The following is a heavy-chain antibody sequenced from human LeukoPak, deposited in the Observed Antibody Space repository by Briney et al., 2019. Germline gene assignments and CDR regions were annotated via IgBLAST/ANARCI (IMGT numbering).Heavy chain of an antibody. CDR1: GYTFTGYY. V-gene: IGHV1-2*06. J-gene: IGHJ4*02. Sequence: ASVKVSCKASGYTFTGYYMHWVRQAPGQGLEWMGRINPNSGGTNYAQKFQGRVTMTRDTSISTAYMELSRLRPDDTAVYYCARGRGYYGDYVPYDYWGQGTLVTVSS. D-gene: IGHD4-17*01. CDR2: INPNSGGT. CDR3: ARGRGYYGDYVPYDY.